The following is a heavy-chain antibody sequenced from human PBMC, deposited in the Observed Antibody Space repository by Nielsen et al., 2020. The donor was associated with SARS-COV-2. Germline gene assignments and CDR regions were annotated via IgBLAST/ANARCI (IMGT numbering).Heavy chain of an antibody. Sequence: GESLKISCAASGFAFSYYAMHWVRRAPGRGLELVSAITPNGGRTYNADSVSGRFTISRDNFNNILYLQMGSLRPEDTAVYYCAREGSQISEFWSDLWGQGTLVTVSS. CDR2: ITPNGGRT. CDR1: GFAFSYYA. V-gene: IGHV3-64*02. D-gene: IGHD3-3*01. CDR3: AREGSQISEFWSDL. J-gene: IGHJ5*02.